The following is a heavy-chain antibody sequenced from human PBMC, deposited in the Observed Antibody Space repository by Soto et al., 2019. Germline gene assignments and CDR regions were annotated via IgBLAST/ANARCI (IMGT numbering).Heavy chain of an antibody. Sequence: QVQLVQSGAEVKKPGASVKVSCKASGYTFTSYDINWVRQATGQGLEWMGWMNPNSGNTGDAQKCQGRVTMTRNTSISTAYMELSSLRSEATAVYYCARGELLWFGELLRWGQGTLVTVSS. CDR1: GYTFTSYD. CDR3: ARGELLWFGELLR. J-gene: IGHJ4*02. D-gene: IGHD3-10*01. CDR2: MNPNSGNT. V-gene: IGHV1-8*01.